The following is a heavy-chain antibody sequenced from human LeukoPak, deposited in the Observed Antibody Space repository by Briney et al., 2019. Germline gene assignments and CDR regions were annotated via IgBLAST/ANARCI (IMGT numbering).Heavy chain of an antibody. CDR3: AKTGAEEVVVIAAPFDY. Sequence: GGSLRLSCAASRFTLNSYAMSWVRQAPGKGLEWVSAISGSGGKTYYADSVKGRFTISRDNSKNTLYLQMNSLRAEDTAVYYCAKTGAEEVVVIAAPFDYWGQGTLVTVSS. CDR1: RFTLNSYA. V-gene: IGHV3-23*01. J-gene: IGHJ4*02. CDR2: ISGSGGKT. D-gene: IGHD2-15*01.